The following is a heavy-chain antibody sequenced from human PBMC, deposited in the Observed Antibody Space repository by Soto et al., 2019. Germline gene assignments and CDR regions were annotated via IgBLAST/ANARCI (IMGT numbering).Heavy chain of an antibody. CDR1: GGSISSYY. CDR3: ARDRWSDP. V-gene: IGHV4-59*01. CDR2: IYYSGST. J-gene: IGHJ5*02. Sequence: TSETLSLTCTVSGGSISSYYWSWIRQPPGKGLEWIGYIYYSGSTNYNPSLKSRVTISVDTSKNQFSLKLSSVTAADTAVYYCARDRWSDPWGQGTLVTVSS.